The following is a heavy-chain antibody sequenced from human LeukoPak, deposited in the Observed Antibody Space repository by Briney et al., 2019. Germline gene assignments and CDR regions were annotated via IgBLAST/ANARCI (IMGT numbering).Heavy chain of an antibody. J-gene: IGHJ4*02. CDR1: GFTFSSYG. Sequence: PGGSLRLSCAASGFTFSSYGMHWVRQAPGKGLEWVAVISYDGSNKYYADSVKGRFTISRDNSKNTLYPQMNSLRAEDTAVYYCAKDGGYDYLWRGTRDYFDYWGQGTLVTVSS. D-gene: IGHD5-12*01. CDR2: ISYDGSNK. V-gene: IGHV3-30*18. CDR3: AKDGGYDYLWRGTRDYFDY.